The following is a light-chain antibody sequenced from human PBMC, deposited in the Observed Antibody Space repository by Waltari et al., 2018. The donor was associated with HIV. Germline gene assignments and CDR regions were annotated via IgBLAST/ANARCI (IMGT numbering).Light chain of an antibody. J-gene: IGLJ3*02. CDR3: QVWDSTSDHPA. Sequence: YVMTQPSSLSVAPGETATISCGANNIGSQSVHWYQQRPGQAPVVVSSDDSDRPSGIPARFAGSNSGNTATLTISGVEAGDEADYYCQVWDSTSDHPAFGGGTKLTVL. V-gene: IGLV3-21*01. CDR1: NIGSQS. CDR2: DDS.